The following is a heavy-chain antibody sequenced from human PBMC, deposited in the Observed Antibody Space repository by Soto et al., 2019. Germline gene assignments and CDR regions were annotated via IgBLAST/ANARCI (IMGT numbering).Heavy chain of an antibody. J-gene: IGHJ5*02. Sequence: QITLKESGPTLVTPTQTLTLTCTFSGFSLSTSGVGVGWIRQSPGKALEWLAFIYWDDDKRYSPSLKSRLTITKVTSKNHVVLIMTDMDPIHTATYYRAHRQEYSSSWNPGWFDPWGQGTLVTVSS. CDR3: AHRQEYSSSWNPGWFDP. CDR1: GFSLSTSGVG. V-gene: IGHV2-5*02. CDR2: IYWDDDK. D-gene: IGHD6-13*01.